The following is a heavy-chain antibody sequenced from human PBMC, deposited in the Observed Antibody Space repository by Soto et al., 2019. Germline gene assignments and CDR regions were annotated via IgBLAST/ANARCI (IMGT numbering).Heavy chain of an antibody. J-gene: IGHJ4*02. V-gene: IGHV3-23*01. CDR2: ISGSGGST. Sequence: EVQLLESGGGLVQPGGSLRLSCAASGFTFSSYAMSWVRQAPGKGLEWVSAISGSGGSTYYADSVKGRFTISRDNSKNTLYLQMNSLRADDTDVYYCAKVLRYFDRSFDYWGQGTLGTVS. D-gene: IGHD3-9*01. CDR3: AKVLRYFDRSFDY. CDR1: GFTFSSYA.